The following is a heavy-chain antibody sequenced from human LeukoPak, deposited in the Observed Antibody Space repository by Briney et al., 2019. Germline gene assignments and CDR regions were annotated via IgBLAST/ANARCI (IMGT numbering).Heavy chain of an antibody. Sequence: GGSLRLSCAASGFIFDDYAMHWVRQAPGKGLEWVSRISWNSGSIGHADSVMGRFTISRDNAKNSLYLQMNSLRGEDTALYYCAKDRLPVGVLFDFWGQGTLVTVSS. J-gene: IGHJ4*02. D-gene: IGHD1-26*01. CDR2: ISWNSGSI. V-gene: IGHV3-9*01. CDR1: GFIFDDYA. CDR3: AKDRLPVGVLFDF.